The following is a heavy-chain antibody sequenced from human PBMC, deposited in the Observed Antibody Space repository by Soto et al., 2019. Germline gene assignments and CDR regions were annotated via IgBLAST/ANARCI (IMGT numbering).Heavy chain of an antibody. CDR1: GFSFSDSG. J-gene: IGHJ4*02. D-gene: IGHD6-13*01. Sequence: GVSLRLSCAASGFSFSDSGIHWVRQSSGKGLEWVGRIRTKSNSYATAYAASVKGRFTISRDDSKNTAYLQMNSLKTEDTAVYYCTIIHFIVEPGINYWGQGTLFTVSS. CDR3: TIIHFIVEPGINY. CDR2: IRTKSNSYAT. V-gene: IGHV3-73*01.